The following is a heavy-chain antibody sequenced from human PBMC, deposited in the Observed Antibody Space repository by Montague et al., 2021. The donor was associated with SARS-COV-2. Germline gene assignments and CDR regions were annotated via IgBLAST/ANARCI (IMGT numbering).Heavy chain of an antibody. V-gene: IGHV3-9*01. CDR3: TLLQEHL. CDR2: ISWSSNSI. J-gene: IGHJ6*01. Sequence: SRSLSCSASGFTLDDYAMHWVRQAPGKALEWVSGISWSSNSIGYGDSVKGRFTISRDNAKNSLYLQMNSLHQGPIGLPPGTLLQEHLWG. CDR1: GFTLDDYA.